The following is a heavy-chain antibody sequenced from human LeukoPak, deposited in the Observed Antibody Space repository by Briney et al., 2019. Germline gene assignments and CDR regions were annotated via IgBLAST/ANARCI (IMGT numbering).Heavy chain of an antibody. D-gene: IGHD3-10*01. CDR3: ARDLIRGGSGSCPNY. CDR1: GLTVSGYA. J-gene: IGHJ4*02. V-gene: IGHV3-30*04. CDR2: ISNDGNKK. Sequence: PGRSLRLSCAASGLTVSGYAMHWVRQAPGKGLEWVAIISNDGNKKDYADSVKGRFTISRDSSKNTVSLQMNSLRTDDTALYYCARDLIRGGSGSCPNYWGQGTLVTVSS.